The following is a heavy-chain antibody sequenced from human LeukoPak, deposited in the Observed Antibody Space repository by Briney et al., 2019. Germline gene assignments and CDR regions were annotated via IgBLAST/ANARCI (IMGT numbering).Heavy chain of an antibody. CDR3: ASSKWSAGGDYYHYMDV. Sequence: GASVKVSCKASGGTFSSYGISWVRQAPGQGLEWMGWISAYNGNTNYAQKFQGRVTMTTDTSTSTAYMELRSLRSDDTAMYYCASSKWSAGGDYYHYMDVWGKGTTVTVSS. CDR2: ISAYNGNT. V-gene: IGHV1-18*01. CDR1: GGTFSSYG. D-gene: IGHD6-13*01. J-gene: IGHJ6*03.